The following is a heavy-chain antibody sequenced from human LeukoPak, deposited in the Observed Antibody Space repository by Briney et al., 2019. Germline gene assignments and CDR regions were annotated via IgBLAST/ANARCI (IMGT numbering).Heavy chain of an antibody. CDR2: INHSGST. CDR1: GGSFSGYY. CDR3: ARGDCSSTICYSPMDV. Sequence: SETLSLTCAVYGGSFSGYYWSWIRQPPGKGLEWIGEINHSGSTNYNPSLKSRVTISVDTSKNQFSLKVSSVTAADTAVYYCARGDCSSTICYSPMDVWGKGTTVTVSS. D-gene: IGHD2-2*01. V-gene: IGHV4-34*01. J-gene: IGHJ6*03.